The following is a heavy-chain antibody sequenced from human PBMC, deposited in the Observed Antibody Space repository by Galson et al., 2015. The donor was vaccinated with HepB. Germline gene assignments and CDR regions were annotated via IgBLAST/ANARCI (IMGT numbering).Heavy chain of an antibody. D-gene: IGHD2-21*01. CDR1: GFTFSNYA. Sequence: SLRLSCAASGFTFSNYAMSWVRQAPGKGLECISLISGSGSSTYYADSVKGRFTISRDNSKNTLYLQMNSLRAEDTAVYYCAKTPAIDLSSRNYFDYWGQGTLVTVSS. CDR3: AKTPAIDLSSRNYFDY. V-gene: IGHV3-23*01. CDR2: ISGSGSST. J-gene: IGHJ4*02.